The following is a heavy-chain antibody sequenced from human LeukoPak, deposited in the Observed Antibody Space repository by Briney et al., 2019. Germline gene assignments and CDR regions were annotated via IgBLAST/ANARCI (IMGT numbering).Heavy chain of an antibody. CDR1: GFTFSSYE. CDR3: AREAVGAAIDY. J-gene: IGHJ4*02. CDR2: ISSSGSTI. D-gene: IGHD1-26*01. Sequence: GGSLRLSCAASGFTFSSYEMNWVRQAPGKGLEWVSYISSSGSTIYYADSVKGRFTISRDNAKNTLYLQMGSLRTEDMAVYYCAREAVGAAIDYWGQGTLVTVSS. V-gene: IGHV3-48*03.